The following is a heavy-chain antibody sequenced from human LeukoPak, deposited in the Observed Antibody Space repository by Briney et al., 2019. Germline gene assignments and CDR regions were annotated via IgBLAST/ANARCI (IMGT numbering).Heavy chain of an antibody. CDR1: GFTFSSYR. CDR2: ISSSSSYI. CDR3: ARGPSGYSYGTYFDY. V-gene: IGHV3-21*01. J-gene: IGHJ4*02. D-gene: IGHD5-18*01. Sequence: GGSLRLSCAASGFTFSSYRMNWVRQAPGKGLEWVSSISSSSSYIYYADSVKGRFTISRDNAKNSLYLQMNSLRAEDTAVYYCARGPSGYSYGTYFDYWGQGTLVTVSS.